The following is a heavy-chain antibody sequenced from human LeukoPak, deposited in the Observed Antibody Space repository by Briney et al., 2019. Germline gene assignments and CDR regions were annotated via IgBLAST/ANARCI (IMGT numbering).Heavy chain of an antibody. J-gene: IGHJ3*02. Sequence: GGSLRLSCAASGFTFSTYAMSWVREAPGKGLEWVSSISSGSTYIYYADSVKGRFTISRDNAKNSLYLQVNSLRAEDTAVYYCARIRYDSRGFDGFDIWGQGTMVTVSS. CDR3: ARIRYDSRGFDGFDI. V-gene: IGHV3-21*01. CDR1: GFTFSTYA. CDR2: ISSGSTYI. D-gene: IGHD3-22*01.